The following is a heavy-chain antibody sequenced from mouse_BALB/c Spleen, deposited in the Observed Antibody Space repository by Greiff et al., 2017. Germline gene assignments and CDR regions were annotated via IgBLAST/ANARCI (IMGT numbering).Heavy chain of an antibody. J-gene: IGHJ3*01. CDR1: GFSLTSYG. V-gene: IGHV2-2*02. Sequence: QVQLKQSGPGLVQPSQSLSITCTVSGFSLTSYGVHWVRQSPGKGLEWLGVIWSGGSTDYNAAFISRLSISKDNSKSQVFFKMNSLQANDTAIYYCASRLRAYWGQGTLVTVSA. CDR3: ASRLRAY. CDR2: IWSGGST. D-gene: IGHD1-3*01.